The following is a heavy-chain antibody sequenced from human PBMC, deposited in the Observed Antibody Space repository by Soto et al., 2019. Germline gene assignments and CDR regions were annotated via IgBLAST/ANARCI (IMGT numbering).Heavy chain of an antibody. CDR1: GFTFSNYW. Sequence: EVQLVESGGGLVQPGGSLRLSCAASGFTFSNYWMHWVRQAPGKGLVWVSRINVDGSTTNYADSVKGRFTISRDSAKNTLYLQMNSLRDEDTAVYYCAKGGVFYGMDVWGQGTTVTVSS. V-gene: IGHV3-74*01. D-gene: IGHD3-10*01. CDR3: AKGGVFYGMDV. CDR2: INVDGSTT. J-gene: IGHJ6*02.